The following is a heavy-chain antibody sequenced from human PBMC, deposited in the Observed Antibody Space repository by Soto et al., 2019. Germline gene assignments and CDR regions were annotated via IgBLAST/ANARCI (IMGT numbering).Heavy chain of an antibody. D-gene: IGHD6-6*01. CDR1: GFTFSSYA. Sequence: GGSLRLSCAASGFTFSSYAMSWVRQAPGKGLEWVSAISGSGGSTYYADSVKGRFTISRDNSKNTLYLQMNSLRAEDTAVYYCAKRLSSTRRENDAFDIWGQGTMVTVSS. J-gene: IGHJ3*02. V-gene: IGHV3-23*01. CDR2: ISGSGGST. CDR3: AKRLSSTRRENDAFDI.